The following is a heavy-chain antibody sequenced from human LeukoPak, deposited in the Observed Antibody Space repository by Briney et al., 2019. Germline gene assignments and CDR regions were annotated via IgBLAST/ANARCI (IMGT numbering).Heavy chain of an antibody. V-gene: IGHV4-59*01. CDR3: ARVDSSGYV. Sequence: SETLSLTCTVSGGSLSSYYWSWLRQPPGKGLEWIGYIYYSGSTNYNPSLKSRVTISVDTSKNQFSLKLSSVTAADTAVYYCARVDSSGYVWGQGTLVTVSS. CDR2: IYYSGST. J-gene: IGHJ4*02. CDR1: GGSLSSYY. D-gene: IGHD3-22*01.